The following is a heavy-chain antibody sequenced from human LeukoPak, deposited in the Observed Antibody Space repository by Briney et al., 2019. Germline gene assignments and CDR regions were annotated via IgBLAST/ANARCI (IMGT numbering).Heavy chain of an antibody. V-gene: IGHV3-23*01. CDR1: GFIFRNYA. J-gene: IGHJ5*02. Sequence: PPGGSLRLSCAASGFIFRNYAMSWVRQAPGKGLEWVSAITGSGDTTYYADSVKGRFTISRDNSKNTLYVEMNTLRAEDTAVYYCAKWGDYDILTGYYVSDLWGQGTLVTVSS. CDR3: AKWGDYDILTGYYVSDL. D-gene: IGHD3-9*01. CDR2: ITGSGDTT.